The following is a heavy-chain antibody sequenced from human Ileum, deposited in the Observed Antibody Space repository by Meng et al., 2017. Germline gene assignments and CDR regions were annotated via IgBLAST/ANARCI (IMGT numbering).Heavy chain of an antibody. V-gene: IGHV4-61*08. CDR1: GGSGSTRDYQ. J-gene: IGHJ4*02. CDR2: AGT. D-gene: IGHD7-27*01. Sequence: QVVLEGPGPVLGRPSVTFSLYCTGSGGSGSTRDYQWGWIRQPPGKGLEWIGYAGTNYNPSLKSRVTISVDTSKRQFSLKLTSVTAADTAVYYCARDHWGSLDYWGQGILVTVSS. CDR3: ARDHWGSLDY.